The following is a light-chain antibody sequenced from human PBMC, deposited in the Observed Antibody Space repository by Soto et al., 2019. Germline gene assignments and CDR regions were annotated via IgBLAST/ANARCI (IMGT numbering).Light chain of an antibody. V-gene: IGKV1-6*01. Sequence: AIQMTQSPSSLSASVGDRVTITCRASQGSRIDLGWYQQKPGKAPKLLIYAASTLQTGVTSRFSGSGSGTDFTLTISSLQPEDFATYYCLHDYNFPWTFGQGTKVEIK. CDR2: AAS. CDR3: LHDYNFPWT. J-gene: IGKJ1*01. CDR1: QGSRID.